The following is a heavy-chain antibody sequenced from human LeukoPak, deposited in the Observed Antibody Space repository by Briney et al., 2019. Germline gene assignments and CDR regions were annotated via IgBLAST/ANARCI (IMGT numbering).Heavy chain of an antibody. Sequence: GGSLLLSCAASGFTFSSYWMHWVRQAPGKGLVWVSRINTDGSNTSYADSVKGRFTISRDNAKNTLYLQMNSLRAEDTAVYYCAGAAYYYDSSGYYYWDYWGQGTLVTVSS. CDR3: AGAAYYYDSSGYYYWDY. CDR2: INTDGSNT. J-gene: IGHJ4*02. CDR1: GFTFSSYW. D-gene: IGHD3-22*01. V-gene: IGHV3-74*01.